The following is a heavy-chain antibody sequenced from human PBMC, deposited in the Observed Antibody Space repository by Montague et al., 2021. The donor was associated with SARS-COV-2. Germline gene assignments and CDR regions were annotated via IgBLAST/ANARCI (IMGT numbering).Heavy chain of an antibody. Sequence: SGAEVKKPGESLKISCQGSGYRFASYWIGWVRQMPGEGLEWMGIIDPTDSDTTYSPSFQGQVTISADRSTSTAYLQWSSLKASDTAMYFCARLGDYGGNSFYYYAMDVWGQGTTVTVPS. J-gene: IGHJ6*02. CDR3: ARLGDYGGNSFYYYAMDV. D-gene: IGHD4-23*01. V-gene: IGHV5-51*01. CDR1: GYRFASYW. CDR2: IDPTDSDT.